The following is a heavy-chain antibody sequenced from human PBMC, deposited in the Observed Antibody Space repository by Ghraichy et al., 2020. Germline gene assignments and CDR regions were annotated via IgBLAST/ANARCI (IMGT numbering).Heavy chain of an antibody. CDR1: GGSISSYY. Sequence: SETLSLTCTVSGGSISSYYWSWIRQPPGKGLEWIGYIYYSGSTNYNPSLKSRVTISVDTSKNQFSLKLSSVTAADTAVYYCARVLFWSYRLNWFDPWGQGTLVTVSS. V-gene: IGHV4-59*01. CDR3: ARVLFWSYRLNWFDP. D-gene: IGHD1-26*01. J-gene: IGHJ5*02. CDR2: IYYSGST.